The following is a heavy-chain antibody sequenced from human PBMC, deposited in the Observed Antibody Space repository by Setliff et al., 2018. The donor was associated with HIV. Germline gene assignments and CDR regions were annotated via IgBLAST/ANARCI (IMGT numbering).Heavy chain of an antibody. D-gene: IGHD3-3*01. J-gene: IGHJ4*02. CDR1: GDSFSIHY. V-gene: IGHV4-4*07. CDR3: SRDVAPPVAGDLWSGDAY. Sequence: PSETLSLTCSVSGDSFSIHYWNWIRQPAGKGLEWIGRIYSSGTTDYNPSLRSRVTISLDVSKSQFYLRLTSVTAADTAVYFCSRDVAPPVAGDLWSGDAYWGRGTLVTVSS. CDR2: IYSSGTT.